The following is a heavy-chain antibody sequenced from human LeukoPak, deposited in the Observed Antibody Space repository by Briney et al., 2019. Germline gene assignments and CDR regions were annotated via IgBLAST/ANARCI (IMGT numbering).Heavy chain of an antibody. V-gene: IGHV3-30*04. Sequence: PGGSLRLSCAASGFTFSNYDMHWVRQAPGKGLEWVAFISYDGHNKYYADSVRGRFTISRDTSKNTLYLQMNSLRAEDTAVYYCARSGLSRFDYWGQGTLVTVSS. D-gene: IGHD4/OR15-4a*01. J-gene: IGHJ4*02. CDR2: ISYDGHNK. CDR1: GFTFSNYD. CDR3: ARSGLSRFDY.